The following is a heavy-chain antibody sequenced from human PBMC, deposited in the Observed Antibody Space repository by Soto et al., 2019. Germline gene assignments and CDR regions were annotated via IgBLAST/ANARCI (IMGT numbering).Heavy chain of an antibody. J-gene: IGHJ4*02. CDR2: INPSGGST. V-gene: IGHV1-46*01. CDR3: ARYDYNGYYFDY. Sequence: QVQLVQSGAEVKKPGASVKVSCKASGYTFSTYYMHWVRQAPGQGYEWMGIINPSGGSTTYAQKFQGRVTMTRDTPTTTVYMELSSLKSEDTAVYYCARYDYNGYYFDYWGQGTLVTVSS. D-gene: IGHD4-4*01. CDR1: GYTFSTYY.